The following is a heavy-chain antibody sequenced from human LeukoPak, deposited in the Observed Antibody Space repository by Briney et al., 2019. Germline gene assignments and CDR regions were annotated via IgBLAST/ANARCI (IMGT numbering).Heavy chain of an antibody. J-gene: IGHJ4*02. V-gene: IGHV3-66*01. CDR3: ARDLTSYDYVWDY. CDR1: GFTVISNY. CDR2: IYSDGST. D-gene: IGHD3-16*01. Sequence: PGGSLRLSCAASGFTVISNYMSWVRQAPGKGLDWASLIYSDGSTYYADSVKGRFTISRDTSKNTLYLQMNNLRAEDTAVYYCARDLTSYDYVWDYWGQGTLVTVSS.